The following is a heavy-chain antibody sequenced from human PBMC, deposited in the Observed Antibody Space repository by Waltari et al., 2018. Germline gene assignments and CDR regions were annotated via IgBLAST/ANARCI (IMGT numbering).Heavy chain of an antibody. CDR3: ARQPPTTVPTPRSPFDT. J-gene: IGHJ3*02. Sequence: QPQLQESGPGLEKPSETLSLTCTVSGGSITTRSYNWPWVRQTPGKGLEWIGSIHISGSTYYNPSLRSRVTMSVDTSNSQFSLKLTSVTAADTAVYYCARQPPTTVPTPRSPFDTWGQGTMVSVSS. D-gene: IGHD4-17*01. CDR1: GGSITTRSYN. V-gene: IGHV4-39*07. CDR2: IHISGST.